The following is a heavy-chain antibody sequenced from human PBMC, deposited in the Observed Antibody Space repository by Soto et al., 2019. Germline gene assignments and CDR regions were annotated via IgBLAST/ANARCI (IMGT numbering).Heavy chain of an antibody. CDR1: GYTFSNYA. CDR2: VYYSGST. J-gene: IGHJ6*02. V-gene: IGHV4-59*01. D-gene: IGHD2-21*02. CDR3: ARDFCGGDCSDDYYYYAMDV. Sequence: SCKASGYTFSNYAMHWVRQAPGKGLEWIGYVYYSGSTNYNPSLRSRVTISVDTSKNQFSLKLSSVTAADTAVYYCARDFCGGDCSDDYYYYAMDVWGQGTTVTVSS.